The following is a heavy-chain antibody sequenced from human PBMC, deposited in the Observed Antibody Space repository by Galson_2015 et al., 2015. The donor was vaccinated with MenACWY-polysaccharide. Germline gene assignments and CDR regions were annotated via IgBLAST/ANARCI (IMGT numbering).Heavy chain of an antibody. D-gene: IGHD3-22*01. CDR1: GFTVSSNY. CDR3: AREHYYDSSGYYYEDAFDI. V-gene: IGHV3-53*01. CDR2: IYSGGST. J-gene: IGHJ3*02. Sequence: SLRLSCAASGFTVSSNYMSWVRQAPGKGLEWVSVIYSGGSTYYADSVKGRFTISRDNSKNTLYLQMNSLRAADTAVYYCAREHYYDSSGYYYEDAFDIWGQGTMVTVSS.